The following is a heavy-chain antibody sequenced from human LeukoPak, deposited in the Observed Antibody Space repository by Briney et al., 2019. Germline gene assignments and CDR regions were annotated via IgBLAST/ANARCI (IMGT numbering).Heavy chain of an antibody. CDR3: ARLLLWFGEPSYYFDY. V-gene: IGHV1-18*01. D-gene: IGHD3-10*01. J-gene: IGHJ4*02. CDR2: IIAYNGNT. Sequence: ASVKVSCKASGYTFTSYGISWVRQAPGQGLEWMGWIIAYNGNTNYAQKLQGRVTMTTDTSTSTAYMELRSLRSDDTAVYYCARLLLWFGEPSYYFDYWGQGTLVTVSS. CDR1: GYTFTSYG.